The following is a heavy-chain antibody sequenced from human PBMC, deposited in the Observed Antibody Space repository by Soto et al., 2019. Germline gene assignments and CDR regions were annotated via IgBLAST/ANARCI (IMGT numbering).Heavy chain of an antibody. CDR2: ISSSSSYI. J-gene: IGHJ4*02. V-gene: IGHV3-21*01. D-gene: IGHD1-1*01. CDR1: GFTFSSYS. Sequence: GGSLRLSCAASGFTFSSYSMNWVRQAPGKGLEWVSSISSSSSYIYYADSVKGRFTISRDNAKNSLYLQMNSLRAEDTAVYYCARDAGTTTLPFYFDYWGQGTLVTVSS. CDR3: ARDAGTTTLPFYFDY.